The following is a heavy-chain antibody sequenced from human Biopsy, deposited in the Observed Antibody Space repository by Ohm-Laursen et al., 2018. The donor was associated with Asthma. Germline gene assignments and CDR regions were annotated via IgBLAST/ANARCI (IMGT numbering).Heavy chain of an antibody. J-gene: IGHJ4*02. CDR3: ASDFPKDYVRYNFQF. Sequence: GASVKVSCKAPGGTFSNFAISWVRQAPGQGLEWMGGHDHEEGGTVNARRFQGRVPMTEDTSTDTAYMELSSLSSDDTAVYYCASDFPKDYVRYNFQFWGQGTLVTVSS. CDR1: GGTFSNFA. V-gene: IGHV1-24*01. CDR2: HDHEEGGT. D-gene: IGHD4-17*01.